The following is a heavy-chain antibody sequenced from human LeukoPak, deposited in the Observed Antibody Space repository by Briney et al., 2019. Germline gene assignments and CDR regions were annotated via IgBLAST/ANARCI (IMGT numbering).Heavy chain of an antibody. D-gene: IGHD6-19*01. CDR2: IYYSGST. Sequence: KPSETLSLTCTVSGSSISSGTYYWGWIRQPPGKGLEWIGSIYYSGSTYYNPSLKSRVTISVDTSKNQFSLKLSSVTAADTTVFYCARTQPGYSSGGFDYWGQGTLVTVSS. CDR1: GSSISSGTYY. CDR3: ARTQPGYSSGGFDY. V-gene: IGHV4-39*01. J-gene: IGHJ4*02.